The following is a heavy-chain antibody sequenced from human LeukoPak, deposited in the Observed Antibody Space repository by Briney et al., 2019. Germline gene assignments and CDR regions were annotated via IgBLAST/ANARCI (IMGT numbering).Heavy chain of an antibody. V-gene: IGHV3-30*02. CDR1: GFTFREYS. CDR2: IRYDGSNK. D-gene: IGHD6-13*01. J-gene: IGHJ6*03. CDR3: AKDKEQQLVYYYMDV. Sequence: PGGSLRLSCAASGFTFREYSMSWVRQAPGKGLEWVAFIRYDGSNKYYADSVKGRFTISRDNSKNTLYLQMNSLRAEDTAVYYCAKDKEQQLVYYYMDVWGKATTVTVSS.